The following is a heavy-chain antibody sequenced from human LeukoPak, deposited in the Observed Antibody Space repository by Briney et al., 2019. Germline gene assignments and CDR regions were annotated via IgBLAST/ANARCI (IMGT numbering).Heavy chain of an antibody. J-gene: IGHJ4*02. CDR3: AKDSQWELREGYFDY. V-gene: IGHV3-53*01. D-gene: IGHD1-26*01. CDR1: GFTVSNNH. CDR2: TYSDGTT. Sequence: GGSLRLSCGASGFTVSNNHMSWVRQAPGKGLEWVSITYSDGTTYYADSVKGRFTISRDNSRNTLYVQMNSLRAEDTAVYYCAKDSQWELREGYFDYWGQGTLVTVSS.